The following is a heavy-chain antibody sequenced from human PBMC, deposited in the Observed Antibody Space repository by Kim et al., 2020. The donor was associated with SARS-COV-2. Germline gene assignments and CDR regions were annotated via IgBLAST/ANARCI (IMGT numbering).Heavy chain of an antibody. CDR2: IWYDGSNK. V-gene: IGHV3-33*01. CDR1: GFTFSSYG. D-gene: IGHD6-13*01. Sequence: GGSLRLSCAASGFTFSSYGMHWVRQAPGKGLEWVAVIWYDGSNKYYADSVKGRFTISRDNSKNTLYLQMNSLRAEDTAVYYCARDSQPVDSSSWYLRLAAGVYYYYGMDVWGQGTTVTVSS. J-gene: IGHJ6*02. CDR3: ARDSQPVDSSSWYLRLAAGVYYYYGMDV.